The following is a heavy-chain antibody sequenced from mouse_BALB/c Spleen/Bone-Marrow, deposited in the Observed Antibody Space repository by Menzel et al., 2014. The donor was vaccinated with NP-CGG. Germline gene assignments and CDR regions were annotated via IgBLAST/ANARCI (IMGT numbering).Heavy chain of an antibody. CDR2: IWGDGNT. Sequence: VQLVESGPGLVAPSQSLSITCTVSGFSLTGYGINWVRQPPGKGLEWLGMIWGDGNTDYNSALKSRLSISKDNSKSQVFLKMNSLQTDDTARYYCAREPGYDLYYAMDYWGQGTSVTVSS. CDR1: GFSLTGYG. CDR3: AREPGYDLYYAMDY. V-gene: IGHV2-6-7*01. J-gene: IGHJ4*01. D-gene: IGHD1-2*01.